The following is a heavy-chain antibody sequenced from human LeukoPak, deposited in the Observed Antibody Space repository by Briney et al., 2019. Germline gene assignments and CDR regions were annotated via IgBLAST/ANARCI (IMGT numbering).Heavy chain of an antibody. CDR2: ISGDGGST. Sequence: GGSLRLSCAASGFTFDDYAMHWVRQAPGKGLELVSLISGDGGSTYYADSVKGRFTISRDNSKNSLYLQMNSLRTEDTALYYCAKVGSSGWYSLPMHFDYWGQGTLVTVSS. J-gene: IGHJ4*02. D-gene: IGHD6-19*01. V-gene: IGHV3-43*02. CDR3: AKVGSSGWYSLPMHFDY. CDR1: GFTFDDYA.